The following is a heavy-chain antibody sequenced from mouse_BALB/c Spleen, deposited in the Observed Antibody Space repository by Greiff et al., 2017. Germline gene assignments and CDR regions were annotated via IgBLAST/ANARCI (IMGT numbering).Heavy chain of an antibody. D-gene: IGHD2-3*01. CDR2: ISNGGGST. Sequence: EVKVEESGGGLVQPGGSLKLSCAASGFTFSSYTMSWVRQTPEKRLEWVAYISNGGGSTYYPDTVKGRFTISRDNAKNTLYLQMSSLKSEDTAMYYCARHDGYYGYFDVWGAGTTVTVSS. J-gene: IGHJ1*01. CDR1: GFTFSSYT. V-gene: IGHV5-12-2*01. CDR3: ARHDGYYGYFDV.